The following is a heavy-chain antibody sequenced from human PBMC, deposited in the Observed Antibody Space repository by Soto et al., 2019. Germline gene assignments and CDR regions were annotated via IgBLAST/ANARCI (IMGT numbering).Heavy chain of an antibody. CDR1: GYTFTNYF. V-gene: IGHV1-2*02. Sequence: ASVKVSCKASGYTFTNYFLHWVLQAPGQGLEWMGWIDPNSGDTNYSQKLQGRVTMTRDTSISTAYMELTRLRSDDTAVYLCARASTYGESDYWGQGTLVTVS. D-gene: IGHD3-10*01. J-gene: IGHJ4*02. CDR3: ARASTYGESDY. CDR2: IDPNSGDT.